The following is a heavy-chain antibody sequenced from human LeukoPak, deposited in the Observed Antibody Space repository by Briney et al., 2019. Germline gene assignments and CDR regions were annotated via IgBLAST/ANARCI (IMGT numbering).Heavy chain of an antibody. CDR2: INPSGGST. CDR1: GYRFTGYY. V-gene: IGHV1-46*01. Sequence: ASVKVSCKASGYRFTGYYMHWVRQAPGQGLEWMGIINPSGGSTNYAQKFQGRVTMTRDTSTSTVYMELSSLRSEDTAVYYCARVTSSWADYSYYGLDVWGQGTTVTVSS. J-gene: IGHJ6*02. CDR3: ARVTSSWADYSYYGLDV. D-gene: IGHD6-13*01.